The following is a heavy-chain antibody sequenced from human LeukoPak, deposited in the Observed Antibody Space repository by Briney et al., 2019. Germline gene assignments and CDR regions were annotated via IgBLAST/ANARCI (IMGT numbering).Heavy chain of an antibody. J-gene: IGHJ4*02. CDR3: ARDAEDYFDSSASFDS. CDR1: GFTFSAYA. V-gene: IGHV3-30*04. Sequence: PGTSLRLSCAGSGFTFSAYAIHWVRQAPGKGLEWVAMIWYDGTNQNYADSEKGRFTISRDNSKNTVYLQMSGLRPADTAVYYCARDAEDYFDSSASFDSWGQGTLVTVSS. CDR2: IWYDGTNQ. D-gene: IGHD3-22*01.